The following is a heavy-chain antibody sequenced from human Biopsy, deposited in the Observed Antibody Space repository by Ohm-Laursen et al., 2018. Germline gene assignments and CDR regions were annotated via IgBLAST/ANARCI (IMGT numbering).Heavy chain of an antibody. J-gene: IGHJ5*02. CDR2: IYNTETT. CDR3: ARHPTGFWFDP. CDR1: GGSISSSTTYY. Sequence: SETLSLTCTVSGGSISSSTTYYWARLRQPPGKGLVWIGSIYNTETTFYNPSHKSRVTISVDTSTNQFSLKVSSVTAADTALYFCARHPTGFWFDPWGHGTLVTVSS. V-gene: IGHV4-39*01.